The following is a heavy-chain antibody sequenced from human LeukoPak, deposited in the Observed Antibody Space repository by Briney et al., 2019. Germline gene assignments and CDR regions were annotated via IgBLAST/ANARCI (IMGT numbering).Heavy chain of an antibody. CDR2: ISYDGSNK. J-gene: IGHJ4*02. Sequence: PGGSLRLSCAASGFTFSSFGMYWVRQAPGKGLEWVVVISYDGSNKFYADSVKGRFTISRDNSKNTLDLQMNSLRADDTAVYYCAKRVRDSNGWCACDYWGQGTLVTVSS. V-gene: IGHV3-30*18. CDR3: AKRVRDSNGWCACDY. CDR1: GFTFSSFG. D-gene: IGHD6-19*01.